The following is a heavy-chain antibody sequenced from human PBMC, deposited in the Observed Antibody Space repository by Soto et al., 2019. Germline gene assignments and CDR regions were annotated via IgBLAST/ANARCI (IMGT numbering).Heavy chain of an antibody. CDR3: AGSTAPLTGVSMLVSNCLDP. CDR2: ISSSGSTM. V-gene: IGHV3-48*03. J-gene: IGHJ5*02. Sequence: PGGSLRLSCADSGFTFSDYEMHWVRQAPGKGLEWVSYISSSGSTMYYADSVKGRFTISRDNAKNSLYLQMNSLRAEDTAVYYCAGSTAPLTGVSMLVSNCLDPWGQGTLVTVSS. CDR1: GFTFSDYE. D-gene: IGHD3-22*01.